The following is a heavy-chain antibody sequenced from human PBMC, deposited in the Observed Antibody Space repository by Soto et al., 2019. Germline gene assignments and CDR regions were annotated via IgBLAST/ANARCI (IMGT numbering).Heavy chain of an antibody. V-gene: IGHV1-69*13. J-gene: IGHJ5*02. Sequence: SVKVSCKSSGGTFSSYAISWVRQAPGQGLEWMGGIIPIFGTANYAQKFQGRVTITADESTSTAYMELRSLRSDDTAVYYCERSVAAIWTNWCDPWGQGTLVTVSS. D-gene: IGHD2-15*01. CDR2: IIPIFGTA. CDR1: GGTFSSYA. CDR3: ERSVAAIWTNWCDP.